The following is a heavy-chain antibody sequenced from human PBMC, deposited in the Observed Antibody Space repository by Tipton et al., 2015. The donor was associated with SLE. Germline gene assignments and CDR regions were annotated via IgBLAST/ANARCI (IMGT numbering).Heavy chain of an antibody. V-gene: IGHV4-39*07. CDR3: TGETAGNWFDP. CDR1: GGSVSSGSYY. D-gene: IGHD3-10*01. J-gene: IGHJ5*02. Sequence: TLSLTCTVSGGSVSSGSYYWAWIRQPPGKGPEWIGTIYYSGSTYYYPSLKSRITISIDTSKNQFSLELSSVIAADTAVYFCTGETAGNWFDPWGQGTLVTVSS. CDR2: IYYSGST.